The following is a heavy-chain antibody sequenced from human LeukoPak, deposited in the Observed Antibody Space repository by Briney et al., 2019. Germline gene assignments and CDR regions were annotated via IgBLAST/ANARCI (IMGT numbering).Heavy chain of an antibody. CDR2: INPNTGDT. CDR1: GYTFTGYY. Sequence: GASMKVSCKASGYTFTGYYIHWVRQAPGQGLEWMGWINPNTGDTNYAQRFQGRVTMTRDMSINTAYMELSRLRSDDTAVYYCARDLHWGPDYWGQGTLVTVSS. J-gene: IGHJ4*02. D-gene: IGHD7-27*01. CDR3: ARDLHWGPDY. V-gene: IGHV1-2*02.